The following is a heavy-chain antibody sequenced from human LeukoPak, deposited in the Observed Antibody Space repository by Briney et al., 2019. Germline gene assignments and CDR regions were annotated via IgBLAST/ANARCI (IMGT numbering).Heavy chain of an antibody. J-gene: IGHJ5*02. Sequence: ASVKVSCKGSGFAITNYAITWVRQAPGQGLEWMGWINAYNGNTNYAQNLQGRVTLTTDTSTSTAYMELSSLRSEDTAVYYCAPYYDSSGGNWSDPGAREPWSPSPQ. CDR2: INAYNGNT. CDR1: GFAITNYA. CDR3: APYYDSSGGNWSDP. D-gene: IGHD3-22*01. V-gene: IGHV1-18*01.